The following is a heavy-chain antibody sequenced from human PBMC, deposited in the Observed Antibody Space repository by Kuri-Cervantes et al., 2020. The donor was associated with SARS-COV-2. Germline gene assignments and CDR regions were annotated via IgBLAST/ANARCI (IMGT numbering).Heavy chain of an antibody. CDR2: ISAYNGNT. Sequence: ASVKVSCKASGYTFTSYGISWVRQAPGQGLEWMGWISAYNGNTNYAQKLQGRVTMTTDTSTSTAYMELRSLRSDDTAVYYCARDLLRVGYCSGGSCPYYFDYWGQGTLVTVSS. J-gene: IGHJ4*02. CDR3: ARDLLRVGYCSGGSCPYYFDY. D-gene: IGHD2-15*01. V-gene: IGHV1-18*01. CDR1: GYTFTSYG.